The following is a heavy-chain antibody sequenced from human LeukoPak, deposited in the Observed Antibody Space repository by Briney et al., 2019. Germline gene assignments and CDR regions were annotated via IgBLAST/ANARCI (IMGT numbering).Heavy chain of an antibody. CDR2: IYYSGST. CDR3: ARVVPLRYPGHMIVVVQYYFDY. J-gene: IGHJ4*02. D-gene: IGHD3-22*01. CDR1: GGSISSSSYY. V-gene: IGHV4-39*07. Sequence: SETLSLTCTVSGGSISSSSYYWGWIRQPPGKGLEWIGSIYYSGSTYYNPSLKSRVTISVDTSKNQFSLKLSSVTAADTAVYYCARVVPLRYPGHMIVVVQYYFDYWGQGTLVTVSS.